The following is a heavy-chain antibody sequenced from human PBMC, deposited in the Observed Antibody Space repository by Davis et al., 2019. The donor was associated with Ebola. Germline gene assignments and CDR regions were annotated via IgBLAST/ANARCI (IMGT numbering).Heavy chain of an antibody. J-gene: IGHJ6*02. CDR1: GGSFSGYY. Sequence: MPSDPLSPTFAVHGGSFSGYYWSWIRQPPGKGLEWIGEINHSGSTNYNPSLKSRVTISVDTSKNQFSLKLSSVTAADTAVYYCARVRLLWFGELFYYYYGMDVWGQGTTVTVSS. D-gene: IGHD3-10*01. V-gene: IGHV4-34*01. CDR3: ARVRLLWFGELFYYYYGMDV. CDR2: INHSGST.